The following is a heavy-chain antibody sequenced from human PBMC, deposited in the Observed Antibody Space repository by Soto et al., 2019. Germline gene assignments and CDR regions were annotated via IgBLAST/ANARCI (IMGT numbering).Heavy chain of an antibody. Sequence: QLQLQESGPGLVKPSETLSLTCTVSGGSISSSSYYWGWIRQPPGKGLEWIGSIYYSGSTYYNPSLKSRVTISVDTSKNQFSLKLSSVTAADTAVYYCARHVWRGQYNWFDPWGQGTLVTVSS. CDR3: ARHVWRGQYNWFDP. J-gene: IGHJ5*02. CDR1: GGSISSSSYY. D-gene: IGHD3-16*01. CDR2: IYYSGST. V-gene: IGHV4-39*01.